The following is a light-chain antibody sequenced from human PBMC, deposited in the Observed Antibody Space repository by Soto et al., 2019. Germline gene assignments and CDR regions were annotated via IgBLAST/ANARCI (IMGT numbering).Light chain of an antibody. J-gene: IGLJ2*01. CDR2: DVS. CDR3: SSYTSSNTLVV. V-gene: IGLV2-14*03. Sequence: QSVLTQPASVSGSPGQSITISCTGTSSDVGGYDYVSWYQQHPGKAPKLMIYDVSNRPSGVSNRFSGSKSGNTASLTISGLQAEAEADYYCSSYTSSNTLVVFGGGTQLTVL. CDR1: SSDVGGYDY.